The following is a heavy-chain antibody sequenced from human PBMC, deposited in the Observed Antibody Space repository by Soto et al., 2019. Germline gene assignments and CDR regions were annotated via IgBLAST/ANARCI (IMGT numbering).Heavy chain of an antibody. CDR2: IIPMLTVT. CDR1: GGTFSTYT. Sequence: VHLEQSGAEVXXXGSXVXXXXKAAGGTFSTYTLIWVRQAPGQGLEWMGRIIPMLTVTNSAQKFQGRVTLTADKSTSTAFMELTSLTSDDTAVYYCSIGSWSAETFDVWGQGTMVTVSS. J-gene: IGHJ3*01. D-gene: IGHD2-2*01. V-gene: IGHV1-69*02. CDR3: SIGSWSAETFDV.